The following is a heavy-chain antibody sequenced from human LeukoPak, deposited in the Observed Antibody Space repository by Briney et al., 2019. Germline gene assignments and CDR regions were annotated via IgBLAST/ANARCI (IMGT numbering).Heavy chain of an antibody. V-gene: IGHV4-59*01. CDR1: GGSISSYY. D-gene: IGHD3-16*02. J-gene: IGHJ4*02. Sequence: SETLSLTCTVSGGSISSYYWSWIRQPPGKGLEGIGHIYYSGSSNYNPFLTSRVTISVDTSKNQFSLKLSSVTAADTAVYYCARTNGATYDYVWGSYRPYYFDYWGQGTLVTVSS. CDR2: IYYSGSS. CDR3: ARTNGATYDYVWGSYRPYYFDY.